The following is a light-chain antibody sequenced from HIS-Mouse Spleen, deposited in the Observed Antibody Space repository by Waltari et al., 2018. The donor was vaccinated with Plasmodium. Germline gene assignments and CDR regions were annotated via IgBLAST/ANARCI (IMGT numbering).Light chain of an antibody. CDR2: YDE. Sequence: QSVLTQPPSVSEAPRQRVTISCSGSSSNIGNNAVNWYQQLPGKAPKLLIYYDELLPSGVSDRFSGSKSGTSASRAISGLQSEDEADYYCAAWDDSLNGSWVFGGGTKLTVL. V-gene: IGLV1-36*01. CDR1: SSNIGNNA. CDR3: AAWDDSLNGSWV. J-gene: IGLJ3*02.